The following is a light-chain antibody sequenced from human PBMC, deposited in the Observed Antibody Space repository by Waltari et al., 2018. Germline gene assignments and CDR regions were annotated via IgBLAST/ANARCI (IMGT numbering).Light chain of an antibody. J-gene: IGLJ3*02. V-gene: IGLV2-11*01. Sequence: QSALTQPRSVSGSPGQSVTISCTGTSSDVGGYNYVSWYQQHPGKAPKLMIYDVSKRPSGVPDRFSGSKSGNTASLTISGLQAEDEADYHCCSYAGSYTLGVFGGGTKLTVL. CDR1: SSDVGGYNY. CDR2: DVS. CDR3: CSYAGSYTLGV.